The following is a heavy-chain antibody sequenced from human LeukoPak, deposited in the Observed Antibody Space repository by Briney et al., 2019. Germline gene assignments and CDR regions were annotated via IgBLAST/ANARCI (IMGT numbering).Heavy chain of an antibody. CDR3: ATEGWVVGATYYFDY. V-gene: IGHV1-24*01. CDR2: FDPEDGET. D-gene: IGHD1-26*01. Sequence: ASVKVSCKVSGYTLTELSMHWVRQAPGKGLKWRGGFDPEDGETIYAQKFQGRVTMTEDTSTDTAYMELSSLRSEDTAVYYCATEGWVVGATYYFDYWGQGTLVTVSS. CDR1: GYTLTELS. J-gene: IGHJ4*02.